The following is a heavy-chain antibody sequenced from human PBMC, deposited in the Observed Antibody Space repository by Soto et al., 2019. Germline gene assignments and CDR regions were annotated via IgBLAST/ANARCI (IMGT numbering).Heavy chain of an antibody. CDR2: IWYDGSNK. D-gene: IGHD6-6*01. CDR3: ARDYSSSGRLYWYFDL. Sequence: QVQLVESGGGVVQPGRSLRLSCAASGFTFSSYGMHWVRQAPGKGLEWVAVIWYDGSNKYYADSVKGRFTISRDNSKNTLYLQMNSLRAEDTAVYYYARDYSSSGRLYWYFDLWGRGTLVTVSS. J-gene: IGHJ2*01. V-gene: IGHV3-33*01. CDR1: GFTFSSYG.